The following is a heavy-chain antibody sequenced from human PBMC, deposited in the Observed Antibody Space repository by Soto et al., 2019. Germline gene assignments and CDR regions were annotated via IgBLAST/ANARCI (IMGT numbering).Heavy chain of an antibody. Sequence: GGSLRLSCAASGFTFSSYWMHWVRQVPGKGLVWVSRIGSNGRSTNYADSVKGRFTISRDNAKNTLFLQMNSLRAEDTAVYYCARDVSNSVDYWGQGPLVTVSS. CDR2: IGSNGRST. CDR1: GFTFSSYW. D-gene: IGHD4-4*01. CDR3: ARDVSNSVDY. J-gene: IGHJ4*02. V-gene: IGHV3-74*01.